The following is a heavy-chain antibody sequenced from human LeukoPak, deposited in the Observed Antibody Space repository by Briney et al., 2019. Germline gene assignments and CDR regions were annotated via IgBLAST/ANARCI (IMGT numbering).Heavy chain of an antibody. CDR1: RFSISSYA. V-gene: IGHV3-30-3*01. CDR2: ISYNGGNR. Sequence: PGGSLRLSCVASRFSISSYAMHWVRQALGKGLEWVATISYNGGNRYNAASVKGRFTISRDNSKNTVFLQMNSLRSEDTALYYCAKDQASSVFGTGYGMDVWGQGTTVTVSS. D-gene: IGHD1/OR15-1a*01. CDR3: AKDQASSVFGTGYGMDV. J-gene: IGHJ6*02.